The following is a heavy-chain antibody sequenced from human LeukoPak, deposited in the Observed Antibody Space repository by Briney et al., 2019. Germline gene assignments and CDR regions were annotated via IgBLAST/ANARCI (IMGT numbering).Heavy chain of an antibody. V-gene: IGHV4-59*01. J-gene: IGHJ4*02. D-gene: IGHD3-22*01. CDR2: IYYSGST. CDR1: GGSISSYY. Sequence: PSETLSLTCTVSGGSISSYYWSWIGQPPGKGLEWIGYIYYSGSTNYNPSLKSRVTISVDTSKNQFSLKLSSVTAADTAVYYCARARYYYASSGYTYYFDYWGQGTLVTVSS. CDR3: ARARYYYASSGYTYYFDY.